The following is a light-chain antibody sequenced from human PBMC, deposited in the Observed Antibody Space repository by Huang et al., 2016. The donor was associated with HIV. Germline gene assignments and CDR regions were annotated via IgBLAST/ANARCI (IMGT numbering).Light chain of an antibody. Sequence: DIQMTQSPSSLYASVGDRVTITCRASQSIGAYLNWYKHRPGRAPRLLIAATSDLQGGVPSRFSGSRSGTEFTLTITNLQFQDFATYYCQQSYSFPRTFGQGSNLGIK. V-gene: IGKV1-39*01. J-gene: IGKJ2*01. CDR1: QSIGAY. CDR3: QQSYSFPRT. CDR2: ATS.